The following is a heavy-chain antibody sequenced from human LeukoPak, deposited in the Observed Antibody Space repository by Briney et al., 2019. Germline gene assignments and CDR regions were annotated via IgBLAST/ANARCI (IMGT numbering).Heavy chain of an antibody. CDR2: IKTKPFGGTS. CDR1: TFTFGDYP. D-gene: IGHD2-2*01. Sequence: GGSLRLSCTSATFTFGDYPLSWVRQAPGRGLEWITFIKTKPFGGTSEYAASVKGRFTFSRDDSKNIAYLQMNRLNTEDTAVYYCTRHQSPYLDAFDVWGQGTMVTVSS. CDR3: TRHQSPYLDAFDV. V-gene: IGHV3-49*04. J-gene: IGHJ3*01.